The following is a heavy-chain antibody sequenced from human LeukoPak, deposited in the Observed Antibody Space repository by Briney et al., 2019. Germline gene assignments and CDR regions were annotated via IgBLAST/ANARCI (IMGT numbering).Heavy chain of an antibody. Sequence: GRSLRLSCAASGFTFSSYGMHWVRQAPGKGLEWVAVISYDGSNKYYADSVKGRFTISKDNSKKTLYLQMNSLRAEDTAVYDCAKDLLGSSWLDPLDHYYYGRDVWGQGATVTVSS. CDR1: GFTFSSYG. CDR3: AKDLLGSSWLDPLDHYYYGRDV. D-gene: IGHD6-19*01. CDR2: ISYDGSNK. V-gene: IGHV3-30*18. J-gene: IGHJ6*01.